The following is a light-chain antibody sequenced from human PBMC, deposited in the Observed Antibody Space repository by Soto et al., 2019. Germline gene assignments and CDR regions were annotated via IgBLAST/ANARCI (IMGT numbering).Light chain of an antibody. CDR2: HVT. V-gene: IGLV2-14*03. J-gene: IGLJ1*01. CDR3: ASFTSTYSYV. Sequence: QSVLTQPASVSGSPGQSITISCTGTSSDVGGYNYVSWYQHHPGKAPKLMIYHVTVRPSGVSNRFSGPKSDDTASLTISGLQAEDEADYYCASFTSTYSYVFGTGTKLTVL. CDR1: SSDVGGYNY.